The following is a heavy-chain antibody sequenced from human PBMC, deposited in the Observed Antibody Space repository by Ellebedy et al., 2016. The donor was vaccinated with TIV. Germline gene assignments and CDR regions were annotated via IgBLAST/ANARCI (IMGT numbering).Heavy chain of an antibody. Sequence: SVKVSCXASGGTFSSYAISWVRQAPGQGLEWMGGIIPIFGTANYAQKFQGRVTITADESTSTAYMELSSLRSEDTAVYYCAREADSTPKKFDPWGQGTLVTVSS. V-gene: IGHV1-69*13. J-gene: IGHJ5*02. D-gene: IGHD6-13*01. CDR1: GGTFSSYA. CDR3: AREADSTPKKFDP. CDR2: IIPIFGTA.